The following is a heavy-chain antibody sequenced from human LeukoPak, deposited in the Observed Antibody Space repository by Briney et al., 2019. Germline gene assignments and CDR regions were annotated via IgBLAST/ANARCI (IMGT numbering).Heavy chain of an antibody. J-gene: IGHJ3*02. Sequence: ASVKVSCKASGYTFTVYYMHWVRPAPGQGLEWMGWINPNSGGTNYAQNFQGRVTMTRDTSISTAYMERSRLRSDDTAVYYCARDGNWGSLRGAFDIWGQGTMVTVSS. D-gene: IGHD7-27*01. V-gene: IGHV1-2*02. CDR1: GYTFTVYY. CDR3: ARDGNWGSLRGAFDI. CDR2: INPNSGGT.